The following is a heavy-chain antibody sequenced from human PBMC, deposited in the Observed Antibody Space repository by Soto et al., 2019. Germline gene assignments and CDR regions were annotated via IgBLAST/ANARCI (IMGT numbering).Heavy chain of an antibody. CDR3: ARGPSIAAAVD. CDR2: ISYDGSNK. CDR1: GFTFSSYA. J-gene: IGHJ4*02. V-gene: IGHV3-30-3*01. D-gene: IGHD6-13*01. Sequence: QVQLVESGGGVVQPGRSLRLSCAASGFTFSSYAMHWVRQAPDKGLEWVAVISYDGSNKYYADSVKGRFTISRDNSKNTLYLQMNSLRAEDTAVYYCARGPSIAAAVDWGQGTLVTVSS.